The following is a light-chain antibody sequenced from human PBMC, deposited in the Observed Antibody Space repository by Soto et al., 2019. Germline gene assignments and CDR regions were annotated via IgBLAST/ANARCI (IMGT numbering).Light chain of an antibody. CDR3: SLYTCRSTLAV. CDR1: SSDVGGYNY. J-gene: IGLJ1*01. V-gene: IGLV2-14*01. Sequence: QSALTQPASVSGSPGQSITISCTGTSSDVGGYNYVSCYQQHPGKAPTVMIYDVSNRPSGVSTRFSGSKSGHTASLTIAGVEVEDEADYYCSLYTCRSTLAVFGSGTKVTVL. CDR2: DVS.